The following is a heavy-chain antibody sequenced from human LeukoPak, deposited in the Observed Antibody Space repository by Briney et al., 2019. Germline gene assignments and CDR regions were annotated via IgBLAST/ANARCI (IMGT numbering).Heavy chain of an antibody. J-gene: IGHJ4*02. CDR2: IYTSGST. CDR1: GGSISSYY. D-gene: IGHD3-3*01. Sequence: SETLSLTCTVSGGSISSYYWSWIRQPAGKGLEWIGRIYTSGSTNYNPSLKSRVTISVDTSKNQFSLKLSSVTAADTAVYYCARGTDGGFLEWLPSFDYWGQGTLVTVSS. CDR3: ARGTDGGFLEWLPSFDY. V-gene: IGHV4-4*07.